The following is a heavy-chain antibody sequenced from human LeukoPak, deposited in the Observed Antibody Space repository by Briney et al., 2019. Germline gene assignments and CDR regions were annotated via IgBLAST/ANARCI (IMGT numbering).Heavy chain of an antibody. CDR3: ARGAGWYGY. D-gene: IGHD6-19*01. CDR1: GGSINSDY. Sequence: PSETLSLTCSVSGGSINSDYWSWLRQPPGKGLEWIGYVRYSGSTNYNPSLKSRVTISVDTSKNQFSLKLSFVTAADTAVYCCARGAGWYGYWGQGTLVTVSS. J-gene: IGHJ4*02. V-gene: IGHV4-59*01. CDR2: VRYSGST.